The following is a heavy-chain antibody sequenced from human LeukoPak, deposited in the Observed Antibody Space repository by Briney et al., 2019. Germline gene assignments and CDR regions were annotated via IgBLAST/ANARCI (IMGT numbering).Heavy chain of an antibody. CDR1: GGSFSGYY. CDR3: ARGLGYCSSTSCLLPLFDY. J-gene: IGHJ4*02. V-gene: IGHV4-34*01. CDR2: INHSGST. D-gene: IGHD2-2*01. Sequence: SETLSLTCAVYGGSFSGYYWSWIRQPPGKGLERIGEINHSGSTNYNPSLKSRVTISVDTSKNQFSLKLSSVTAADTAVYYCARGLGYCSSTSCLLPLFDYWGQGTLVTVSS.